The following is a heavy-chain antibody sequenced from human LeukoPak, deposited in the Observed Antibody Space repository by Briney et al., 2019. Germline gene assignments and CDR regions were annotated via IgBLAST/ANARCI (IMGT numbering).Heavy chain of an antibody. D-gene: IGHD4-11*01. V-gene: IGHV4-38-2*01. CDR2: IYHSGST. CDR3: ARHYSNYYY. Sequence: SETLSLTCAVSGYSISSGYYWGWIRQPPGKGVEGIGSIYHSGSTYYNPSLKRRVTISVDTSKNQFSLKLSSVTAADTAVYYCARHYSNYYYWGQGTLVTVSS. CDR1: GYSISSGYY. J-gene: IGHJ4*02.